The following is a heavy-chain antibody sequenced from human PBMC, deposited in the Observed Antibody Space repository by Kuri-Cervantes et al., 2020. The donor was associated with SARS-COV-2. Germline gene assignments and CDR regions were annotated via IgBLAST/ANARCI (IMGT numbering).Heavy chain of an antibody. CDR2: IIPIFGTA. D-gene: IGHD6-19*01. CDR1: GATFSTYG. J-gene: IGHJ4*02. Sequence: SVKVSCKASGATFSTYGFSWVRQAPGQGLEWMGGIIPIFGTANYAQKFQVRVTITADESTSTAYMELSSLRSDDTAVYYCARLSGFLYSSGWDDYWGQGTLVTVSS. CDR3: ARLSGFLYSSGWDDY. V-gene: IGHV1-69*13.